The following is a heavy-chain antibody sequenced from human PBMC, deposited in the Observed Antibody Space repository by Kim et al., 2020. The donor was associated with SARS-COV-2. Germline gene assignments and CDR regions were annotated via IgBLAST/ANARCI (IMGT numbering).Heavy chain of an antibody. Sequence: ASVKVSCKASGYTFTGYYMHWVRQAPGQGLEWMGWINPNSGGTNYAQKFQGRVTMTRDTSISTAYMELSRLRSDDTAVYYCARVYCSSTSCLGYYYGMDVWGQGTTVTVSS. CDR1: GYTFTGYY. J-gene: IGHJ6*02. D-gene: IGHD2-2*01. CDR3: ARVYCSSTSCLGYYYGMDV. V-gene: IGHV1-2*02. CDR2: INPNSGGT.